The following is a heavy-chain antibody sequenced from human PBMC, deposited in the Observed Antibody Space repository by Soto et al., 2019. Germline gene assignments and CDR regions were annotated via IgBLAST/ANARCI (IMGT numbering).Heavy chain of an antibody. D-gene: IGHD1-1*01. Sequence: QVQLVQSGAEVKKPGSSVKVSCKASGGTFSSYTISWVRQAPGQGLEWMGRIIPILGIANYAQKFQGRVTITADKSTSTAYMELSSLRSEDTAVYYCARDYNWNDRGGYYYGMDVWGQGTTVTVSS. J-gene: IGHJ6*02. CDR3: ARDYNWNDRGGYYYGMDV. CDR2: IIPILGIA. V-gene: IGHV1-69*08. CDR1: GGTFSSYT.